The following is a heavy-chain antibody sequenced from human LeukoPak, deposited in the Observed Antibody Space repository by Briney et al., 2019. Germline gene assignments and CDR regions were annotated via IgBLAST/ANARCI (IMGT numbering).Heavy chain of an antibody. Sequence: PSETLSLTCTVSGGSISNYYWSWIRQPPGKALEWIAYIYYSGHTSYNPSLKSRVTISVDTSKNQFSLNLDSVTAADTAVYYCARATINSWEGYFRHWGQGTLVTVSS. CDR3: ARATINSWEGYFRH. CDR1: GGSISNYY. V-gene: IGHV4-59*01. CDR2: IYYSGHT. J-gene: IGHJ1*01. D-gene: IGHD6-13*01.